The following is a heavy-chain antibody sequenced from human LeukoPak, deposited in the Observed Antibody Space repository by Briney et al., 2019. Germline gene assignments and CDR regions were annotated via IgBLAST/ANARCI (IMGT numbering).Heavy chain of an antibody. Sequence: GESLKISCKGSGYSFTSCWIGWVRQMPGKGLEWMGIIYPGDSDTRYSPSFQGQVTISADKSISTAYLQWSSLKASDTAMYYCARRYYYDSSGYYWFDPWGQGTLVTVSS. CDR3: ARRYYYDSSGYYWFDP. CDR1: GYSFTSCW. D-gene: IGHD3-22*01. J-gene: IGHJ5*02. V-gene: IGHV5-51*01. CDR2: IYPGDSDT.